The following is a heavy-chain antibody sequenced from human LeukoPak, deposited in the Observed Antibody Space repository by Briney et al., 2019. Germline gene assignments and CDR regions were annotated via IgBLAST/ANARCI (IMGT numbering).Heavy chain of an antibody. Sequence: GASVKVSCKASGYTFTSYGISWVRQAPGQGLEWMGWISAYNGNTNYAQKLQGRVTMTTDTSTSTAYMELRSLRSDDTDVYYCARGPWGTAAGIPPEDYWGQGTLVTVSS. CDR1: GYTFTSYG. CDR3: ARGPWGTAAGIPPEDY. CDR2: ISAYNGNT. V-gene: IGHV1-18*01. D-gene: IGHD6-13*01. J-gene: IGHJ4*01.